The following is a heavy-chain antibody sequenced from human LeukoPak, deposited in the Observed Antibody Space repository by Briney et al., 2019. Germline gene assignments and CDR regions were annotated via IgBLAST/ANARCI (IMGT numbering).Heavy chain of an antibody. V-gene: IGHV3-23*01. CDR2: FRGSDGST. D-gene: IGHD2-2*01. CDR3: ARDWYYAIDY. Sequence: PGGSLRLSCAASGFTFSSYSMSWVRQAPGKGLEWVSIFRGSDGSTYYADSVRGRFTISRDNAKNTLYLQMNSLRVDDTAVYYCARDWYYAIDYWGQGTLVTVSS. CDR1: GFTFSSYS. J-gene: IGHJ4*02.